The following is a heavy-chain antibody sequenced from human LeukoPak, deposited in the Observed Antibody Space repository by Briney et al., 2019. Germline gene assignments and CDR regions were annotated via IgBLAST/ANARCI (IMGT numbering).Heavy chain of an antibody. V-gene: IGHV1-69*04. CDR2: IIPILGIA. Sequence: ASVKVSCKASGGTSSSYAISWVRQAPGQGLEWMGRIIPILGIANYAQKFQGRVTITADKSTSTAYMELSSLRSEDTAVYFCAREADGTCYWGQGTLVTVSS. J-gene: IGHJ4*02. CDR1: GGTSSSYA. D-gene: IGHD1-26*01. CDR3: AREADGTCY.